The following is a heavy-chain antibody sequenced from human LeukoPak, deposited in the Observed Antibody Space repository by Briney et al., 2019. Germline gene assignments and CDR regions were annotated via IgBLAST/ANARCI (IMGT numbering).Heavy chain of an antibody. J-gene: IGHJ4*02. CDR3: AREAVAGIYFDS. CDR2: ISSSSSTI. D-gene: IGHD6-19*01. CDR1: GFTFSSYS. V-gene: IGHV3-48*02. Sequence: GGSLRLSCAASGFTFSSYSMNWVRQAPGKGLEWVSYISSSSSTIYYADSVEGRFTISRDNAKNSLYLQMYSLRDEDTAVYYCAREAVAGIYFDSWGQGTLDTVSS.